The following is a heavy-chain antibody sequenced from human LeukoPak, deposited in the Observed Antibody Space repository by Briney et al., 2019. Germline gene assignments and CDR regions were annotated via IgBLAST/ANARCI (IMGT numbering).Heavy chain of an antibody. V-gene: IGHV3-23*01. D-gene: IGHD3-22*01. J-gene: IGHJ5*02. CDR1: GFTFSGYA. Sequence: GGSLRLSCTASGFTFSGYAMSWVRQAPGKGLEWVSAISGSGGSTYYADSVKGRFTTSRDNSKNTLYLQMNSLRAEDTAVYYCAKDEYYYDSSGATRFDPWGQGTLVTVSS. CDR2: ISGSGGST. CDR3: AKDEYYYDSSGATRFDP.